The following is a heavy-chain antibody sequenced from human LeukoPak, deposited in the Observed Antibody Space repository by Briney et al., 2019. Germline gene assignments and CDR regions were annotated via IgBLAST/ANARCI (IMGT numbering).Heavy chain of an antibody. CDR3: ARDTGYSDSSGYYGTNFAS. CDR1: GFTFSSYS. Sequence: GGSLRLSCAASGFTFSSYSMNWVRQAPGKGLEWVSSISSSSSYIYYADSVKGRFTISRDNPKNSLYLQMKSLRAEDTAVYYCARDTGYSDSSGYYGTNFASWGQGTLVTVSS. V-gene: IGHV3-21*01. J-gene: IGHJ4*02. D-gene: IGHD3-22*01. CDR2: ISSSSSYI.